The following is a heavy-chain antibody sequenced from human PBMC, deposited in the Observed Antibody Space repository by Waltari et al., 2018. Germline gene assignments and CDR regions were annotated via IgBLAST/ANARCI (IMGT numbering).Heavy chain of an antibody. J-gene: IGHJ1*01. CDR2: IYWNDDK. CDR3: AHGGYYIDSRGYEYFQY. Sequence: QITLKESGPTLVKPTQTLTLTCSFSGFSLSSGGVGVGWIRQPPGKALEWLALIYWNDDKRYSASLKTRLTITKDTSKNQVFLTMTNMDPVDTATYYCAHGGYYIDSRGYEYFQYWGQGTLVVVSS. D-gene: IGHD3-22*01. CDR1: GFSLSSGGVG. V-gene: IGHV2-5*01.